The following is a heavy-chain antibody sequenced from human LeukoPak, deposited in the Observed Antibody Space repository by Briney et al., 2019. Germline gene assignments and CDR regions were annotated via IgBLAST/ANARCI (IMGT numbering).Heavy chain of an antibody. CDR3: ARRGLTTGWFDP. D-gene: IGHD1-1*01. CDR2: IYYSGT. Sequence: PSEILSLTCTVSGGSISSSNYYWGWIRQPPGKGLEWIGSIYYSGTYYNPSLKSRVTISVDTSKNQFSLRLSSVTAADTSVYYCARRGLTTGWFDPWGQGTLVTVSS. V-gene: IGHV4-39*01. CDR1: GGSISSSNYY. J-gene: IGHJ5*02.